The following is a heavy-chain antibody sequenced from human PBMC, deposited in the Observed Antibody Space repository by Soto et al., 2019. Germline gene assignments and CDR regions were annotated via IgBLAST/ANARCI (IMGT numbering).Heavy chain of an antibody. D-gene: IGHD1-26*01. V-gene: IGHV1-18*01. Sequence: QVHLVQSGAEVKKPGASVKVSCKGSGYDFTTYGITWVRQAPGQGLEWMAWISAHNGNTDYAQTLQGRVTVTRDTSTSTAYIELRSLRSDHTVMYNCARGSYGDYWGQGHLVTVSS. CDR3: ARGSYGDY. CDR2: ISAHNGNT. J-gene: IGHJ4*02. CDR1: GYDFTTYG.